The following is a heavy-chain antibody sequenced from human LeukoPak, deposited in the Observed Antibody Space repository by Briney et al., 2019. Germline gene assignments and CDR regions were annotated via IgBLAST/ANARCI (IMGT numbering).Heavy chain of an antibody. V-gene: IGHV1-69*04. Sequence: GASVRVSCKASGGTFSSYAISWVRQAPGQGLEWMGRIIPILGIANYAQKFQGRVTITADKSTSTAYMELSSLRSEDTAVYYCARITGIGDYWGQGTLVTVSS. CDR2: IIPILGIA. CDR1: GGTFSSYA. J-gene: IGHJ4*02. D-gene: IGHD3-10*01. CDR3: ARITGIGDY.